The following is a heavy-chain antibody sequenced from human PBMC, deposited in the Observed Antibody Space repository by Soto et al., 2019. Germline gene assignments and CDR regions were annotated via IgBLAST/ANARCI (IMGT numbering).Heavy chain of an antibody. CDR2: IFHSGTT. Sequence: SETLSLTCSVSVGSISSADYFWTWIRQSPWKGLEWMGYIFHSGTTYCNPSLKGRLLISIENSKNQFSLRLTSVTAADSAVYFCAREPYLNKARNDFWGPGTPVTVSS. J-gene: IGHJ4*02. CDR3: AREPYLNKARNDF. CDR1: VGSISSADYF. V-gene: IGHV4-30-4*01.